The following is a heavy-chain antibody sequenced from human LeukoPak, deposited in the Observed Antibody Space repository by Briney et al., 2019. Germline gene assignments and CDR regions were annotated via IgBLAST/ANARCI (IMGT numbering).Heavy chain of an antibody. V-gene: IGHV4-4*07. J-gene: IGHJ4*02. D-gene: IGHD2-2*01. Sequence: PSETLSLTCTVSGGSISSYYWSWIRQPAGKGLEWIGRIYTSGSTNYNPSLKGRVTMSVDTSKNQFSLKLSSVTAADTAVYYCARGLPQLRGYYFDYWGQGTLVTVSS. CDR3: ARGLPQLRGYYFDY. CDR1: GGSISSYY. CDR2: IYTSGST.